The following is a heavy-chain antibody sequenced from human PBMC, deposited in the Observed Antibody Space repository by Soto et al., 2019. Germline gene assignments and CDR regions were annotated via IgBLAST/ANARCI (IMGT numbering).Heavy chain of an antibody. V-gene: IGHV3-74*01. CDR2: INSDGSTT. Sequence: GGSLRLSCAASGFTFSSYWMHWVRQAPGKGLVRVSRINSDGSTTTYADSVKGRFTISRENSKNTLYLQMNSLRAEDTAVYYCAKDIRQWLVEAPFDYWGQGTLVTVSS. D-gene: IGHD6-19*01. CDR1: GFTFSSYW. J-gene: IGHJ4*02. CDR3: AKDIRQWLVEAPFDY.